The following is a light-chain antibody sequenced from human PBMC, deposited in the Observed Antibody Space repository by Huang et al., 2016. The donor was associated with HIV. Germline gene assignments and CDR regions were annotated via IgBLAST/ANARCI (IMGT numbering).Light chain of an antibody. CDR2: GAS. Sequence: VMTQSPVTLSESPGERATLSCRASQNVSSDLAWYQQRPGHPPRLLMYGASTRATGLPARFSGSGSGTEFTLTISSLQSEDFAVYYCQQYNKWPLFTFGPGTKVDIK. V-gene: IGKV3-15*01. CDR3: QQYNKWPLFT. CDR1: QNVSSD. J-gene: IGKJ3*01.